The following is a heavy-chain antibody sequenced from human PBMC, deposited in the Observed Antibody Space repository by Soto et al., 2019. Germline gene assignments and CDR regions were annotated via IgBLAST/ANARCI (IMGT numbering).Heavy chain of an antibody. D-gene: IGHD1-26*01. CDR1: GGSISSYY. CDR3: AREYPVHSAYFAY. V-gene: IGHV4-59*01. Sequence: PSETLSLTCTVSGGSISSYYWSWIRQPPGKGLEWIGYMYYSGNANYNPSLRSRITISVDTSKNQFSLNLNSVTAADTAVYYCAREYPVHSAYFAYWGRGILVTVSS. J-gene: IGHJ4*02. CDR2: MYYSGNA.